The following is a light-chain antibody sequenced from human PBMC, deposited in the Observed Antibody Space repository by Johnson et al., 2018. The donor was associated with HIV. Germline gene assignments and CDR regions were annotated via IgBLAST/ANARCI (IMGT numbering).Light chain of an antibody. Sequence: QPVLTQPPSVSAAPGQRVTRSYSGSSSNIGNNFVSWFRQLPLRAPKVLIYDNNERPSGIPDRFSGSKSGTSATLGISGLQTGDEADYYGGTWDSSLSALYVFGTGTKVTVL. CDR3: GTWDSSLSALYV. V-gene: IGLV1-51*01. CDR2: DNN. J-gene: IGLJ1*01. CDR1: SSNIGNNF.